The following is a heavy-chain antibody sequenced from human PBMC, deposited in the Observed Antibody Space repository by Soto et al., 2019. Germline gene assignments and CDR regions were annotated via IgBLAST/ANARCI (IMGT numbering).Heavy chain of an antibody. J-gene: IGHJ5*02. Sequence: ASVNVSCKASGYTFTSYGISWVRQAPGQGLEWMGWISAYNGNTNYAQKLQGRVTLTTDTPTSTPSLELRSLKSDRTPLYYCARASDYSSYYWFDPWGQGTLVTVSS. CDR3: ARASDYSSYYWFDP. V-gene: IGHV1-18*01. CDR1: GYTFTSYG. CDR2: ISAYNGNT. D-gene: IGHD4-4*01.